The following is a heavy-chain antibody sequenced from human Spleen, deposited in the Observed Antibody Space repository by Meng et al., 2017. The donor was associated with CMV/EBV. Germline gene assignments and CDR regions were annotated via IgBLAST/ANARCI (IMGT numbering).Heavy chain of an antibody. D-gene: IGHD3-3*01. J-gene: IGHJ4*02. Sequence: SGDPFTGYYVHWVRQAPGKGLEWMGWINPDSGGTNYAQNFQGRVTMTRDTSISTAYMDLSRLRSDDTAVYYCARAEQVLEWDPHFDYWGQGTLVTVSS. V-gene: IGHV1-2*02. CDR1: GDPFTGYY. CDR3: ARAEQVLEWDPHFDY. CDR2: INPDSGGT.